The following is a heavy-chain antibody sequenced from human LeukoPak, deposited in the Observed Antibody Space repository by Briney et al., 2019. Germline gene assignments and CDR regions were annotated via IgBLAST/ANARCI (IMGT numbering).Heavy chain of an antibody. CDR3: ASCIAAAGTVDYYYYYYMDV. Sequence: GGSLRLSCAASGFTFSSYWMSWVRQAPGKGLEWVANIKQDGSEKYYVDSVKGRFTISRDNAKNSLYLQMNSLRAEDTAVYYCASCIAAAGTVDYYYYYYMDVWGKGTTVTVSS. D-gene: IGHD6-13*01. J-gene: IGHJ6*03. CDR2: IKQDGSEK. CDR1: GFTFSSYW. V-gene: IGHV3-7*01.